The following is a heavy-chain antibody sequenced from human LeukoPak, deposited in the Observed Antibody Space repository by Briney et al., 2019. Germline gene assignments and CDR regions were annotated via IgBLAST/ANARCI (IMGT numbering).Heavy chain of an antibody. CDR1: GGSFSGYC. J-gene: IGHJ4*02. Sequence: PSETLSLTCAVYGGSFSGYCWSWIRQPPGKGLEWIGEINHSGSTNCNPALKSRVTISVDKSKNQFSLKLSSVTAADTAVFYCARRTTVTIPFGYWGQGTLVTVSS. CDR3: ARRTTVTIPFGY. CDR2: INHSGST. D-gene: IGHD4-11*01. V-gene: IGHV4-34*01.